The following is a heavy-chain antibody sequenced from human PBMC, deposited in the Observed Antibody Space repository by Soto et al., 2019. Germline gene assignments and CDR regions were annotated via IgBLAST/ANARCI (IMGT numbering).Heavy chain of an antibody. CDR1: GDTFSFYT. CDR2: INPILSMS. Sequence: SVKVSCKASGDTFSFYTINWVRQAPGLGLEWVGRINPILSMSNYAQKFQGRVTMTADKSTNTAYMELRSLGAEDTGVYYCARDQGSGSKSSFFDYWGQGTPVTVSS. CDR3: ARDQGSGSKSSFFDY. J-gene: IGHJ4*02. D-gene: IGHD2-15*01. V-gene: IGHV1-69*04.